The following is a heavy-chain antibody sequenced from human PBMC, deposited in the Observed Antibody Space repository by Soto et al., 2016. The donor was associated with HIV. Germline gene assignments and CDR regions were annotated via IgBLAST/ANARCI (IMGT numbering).Heavy chain of an antibody. CDR1: GFTFNNYA. CDR2: ISGSGDST. D-gene: IGHD5-12*01. V-gene: IGHV3-23*01. CDR3: AKVWWLRLGAFDI. Sequence: EVQLLGSGGGLVQPGGPLRLSCTASGFTFNNYAMSWVRQAPGKGLEWVSTISGSGDSTYYADSVKGRFTISRDNSKNTLYVQMNSLRAEDTAVYYCAKVWWLRLGAFDIWGQGTMVTVSS. J-gene: IGHJ3*02.